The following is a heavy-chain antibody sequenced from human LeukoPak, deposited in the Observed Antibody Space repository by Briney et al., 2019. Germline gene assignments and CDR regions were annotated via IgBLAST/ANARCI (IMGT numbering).Heavy chain of an antibody. CDR3: ARRMTTVFDSWFDP. V-gene: IGHV5-51*01. CDR1: GYSFTSYW. CDR2: IYPGDSDT. D-gene: IGHD4-17*01. Sequence: GESLKISCKGSGYSFTSYWIGWVRQMPGKALEWMGIIYPGDSDTRYSPSFQGQVTISADKSISTAYLQWSSLKGSDTAMYYCARRMTTVFDSWFDPWGQGTLVTVSS. J-gene: IGHJ5*02.